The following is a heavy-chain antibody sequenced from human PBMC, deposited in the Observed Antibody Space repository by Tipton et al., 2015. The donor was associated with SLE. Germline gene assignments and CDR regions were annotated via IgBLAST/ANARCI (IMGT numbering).Heavy chain of an antibody. CDR3: ASIVAAAGTRYFHY. CDR1: GGSISSSSYY. D-gene: IGHD6-13*01. J-gene: IGHJ4*02. Sequence: TLSLTCTVSGGSISSSSYYWDWIRQPPGKGLEWIGSIYYSGSTYYNPSLKSRVTISVDTSKNQFSLKLSTVTAADTAVYYCASIVAAAGTRYFHYWGQGTLVTVSS. CDR2: IYYSGST. V-gene: IGHV4-39*07.